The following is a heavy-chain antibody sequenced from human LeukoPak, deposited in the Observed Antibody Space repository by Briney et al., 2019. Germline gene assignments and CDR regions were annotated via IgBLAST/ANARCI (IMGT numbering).Heavy chain of an antibody. CDR1: GYSFTSYG. CDR3: ARAAAGMVDY. Sequence: ASVKVSCKASGYSFTSYGISWVRQAPGQGLEWMGWINPNSGGTNYAQKFQGRVTMTRDTSISTAYMELSRLRSDDTAVYYCARAAAGMVDYWGQGTLVTVSS. J-gene: IGHJ4*02. CDR2: INPNSGGT. V-gene: IGHV1-2*02. D-gene: IGHD6-13*01.